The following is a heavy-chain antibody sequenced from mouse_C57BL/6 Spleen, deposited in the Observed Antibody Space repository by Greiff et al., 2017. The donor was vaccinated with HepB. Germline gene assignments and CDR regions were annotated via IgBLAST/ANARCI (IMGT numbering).Heavy chain of an antibody. CDR1: GFSLTSYG. J-gene: IGHJ1*03. V-gene: IGHV2-2*01. Sequence: QVQLQQSGPGLVQPSQSLSITCTVSGFSLTSYGVHWVRQSPGKGLEWLGVIWSGGSTDYNAAFISRLSISKENSKSQVFFKMNSLQADDTAIYYCAREGYDGYYAYFDVWGTGTTVTVSS. CDR2: IWSGGST. CDR3: AREGYDGYYAYFDV. D-gene: IGHD2-3*01.